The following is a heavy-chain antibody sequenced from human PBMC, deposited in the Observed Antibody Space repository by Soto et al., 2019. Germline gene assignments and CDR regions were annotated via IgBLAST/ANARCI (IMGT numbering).Heavy chain of an antibody. Sequence: GGSLRLSCAASGFTFSSYAMSWVRQAPGKGLEWVSTISGSGGSTYYADSVKGRFTISRDNSKSTLFLHMNSLRPDDSAVYNCAKLSQASSRTLDYWGQGALVTSPQ. D-gene: IGHD2-15*01. CDR2: ISGSGGST. CDR3: AKLSQASSRTLDY. CDR1: GFTFSSYA. V-gene: IGHV3-23*01. J-gene: IGHJ4*02.